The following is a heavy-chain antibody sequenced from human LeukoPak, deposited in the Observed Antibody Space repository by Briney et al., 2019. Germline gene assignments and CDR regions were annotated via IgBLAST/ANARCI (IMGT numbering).Heavy chain of an antibody. Sequence: SETLSLTCAVYGGSFSGYYWSWIRQPPGKGLEWIREINHSGSTNYNPSLKSRVTISVDTSKNQFSLKLSSVTAADTAVYYCARGNRLRYFDWLGVRNNWFDPWGQGTLVTVSS. CDR3: ARGNRLRYFDWLGVRNNWFDP. J-gene: IGHJ5*02. V-gene: IGHV4-34*01. D-gene: IGHD3-9*01. CDR2: INHSGST. CDR1: GGSFSGYY.